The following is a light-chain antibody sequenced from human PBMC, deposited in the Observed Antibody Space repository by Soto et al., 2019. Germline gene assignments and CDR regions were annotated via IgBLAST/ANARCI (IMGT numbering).Light chain of an antibody. Sequence: QSALTQPASVSGSPGQSITISCTGTSRDVGGYNYVSWHQQHPGKAPKVIITEVSNRPSGVSNRFSGSKSGNTASLTISGLQAEDEADYYCISYASTSLYVFGTGTKLTVL. V-gene: IGLV2-14*01. CDR1: SRDVGGYNY. CDR2: EVS. CDR3: ISYASTSLYV. J-gene: IGLJ1*01.